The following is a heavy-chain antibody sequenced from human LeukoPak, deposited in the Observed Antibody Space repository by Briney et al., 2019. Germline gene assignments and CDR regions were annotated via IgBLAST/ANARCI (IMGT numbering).Heavy chain of an antibody. V-gene: IGHV5-51*01. Sequence: GESLKISCKGSGYRFTSYWIGWVRQMPGKGLEWMGIIYPDDSDTRYSLSFQGQVTISADKSIGTAYLQWSSLQASDTAMYYCARRCGGSCYDYWGQGTLVTVSS. CDR2: IYPDDSDT. J-gene: IGHJ4*02. D-gene: IGHD2-15*01. CDR3: ARRCGGSCYDY. CDR1: GYRFTSYW.